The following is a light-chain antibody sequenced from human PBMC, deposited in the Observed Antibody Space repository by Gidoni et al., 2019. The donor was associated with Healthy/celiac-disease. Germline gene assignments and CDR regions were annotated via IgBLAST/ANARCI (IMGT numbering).Light chain of an antibody. Sequence: EIVLTKSPATLSLSPGERATLSCRASQSVSRYLGWYQQKPGQAPMLLIYYTSIRASDIPDRFRGSGSGTYFTLTITNLEPEDFAIYYCQQRRSGEITFGPGTRVDLK. V-gene: IGKV3-11*01. CDR1: QSVSRY. CDR2: YTS. J-gene: IGKJ3*01. CDR3: QQRRSGEIT.